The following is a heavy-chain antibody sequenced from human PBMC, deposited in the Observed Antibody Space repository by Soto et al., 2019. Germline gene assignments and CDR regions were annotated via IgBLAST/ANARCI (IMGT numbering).Heavy chain of an antibody. Sequence: GASVKVSCKASGYTFTDYYMHWVRQAPGQGLEWMGWINPNTGGTNYAQKFQGRVTMTRDTSVTTAYMELSRLTSDDTAVYYCASYGSGTSSHRPFDYWGQGTLVTVSS. CDR3: ASYGSGTSSHRPFDY. D-gene: IGHD3-10*01. J-gene: IGHJ4*02. CDR1: GYTFTDYY. V-gene: IGHV1-2*02. CDR2: INPNTGGT.